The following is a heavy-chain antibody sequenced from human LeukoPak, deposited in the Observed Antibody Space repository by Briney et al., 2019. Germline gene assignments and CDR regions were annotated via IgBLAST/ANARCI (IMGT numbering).Heavy chain of an antibody. CDR3: ARDYGGKFVY. D-gene: IGHD4-23*01. CDR2: TYYNGNT. V-gene: IGHV4-59*01. J-gene: IGHJ4*02. CDR1: GGSLRSFR. Sequence: SETLSLTCSVSGGSLRSFRWSWIRQPPGKGLEWIGYTYYNGNTKYNPSLKSRVTISVDTSKHQFSLRVSSVTAADTAVYYCARDYGGKFVYWGQGTLVTVSS.